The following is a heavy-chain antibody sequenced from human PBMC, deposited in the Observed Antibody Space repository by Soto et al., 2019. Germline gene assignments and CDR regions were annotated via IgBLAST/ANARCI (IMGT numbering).Heavy chain of an antibody. Sequence: PSQTLSLTCAISGDSVSSNSAAWNWIRQSPSRFLEWLGRTYYRSKWYNDYAVSVKSRITINPDTSKNQFSLQLNSVTPEDTAVYYCARVQVPAAISPYGMDVWGQGNTVTVSS. CDR1: GDSVSSNSAA. D-gene: IGHD2-2*01. CDR3: ARVQVPAAISPYGMDV. CDR2: TYYRSKWYN. V-gene: IGHV6-1*01. J-gene: IGHJ6*02.